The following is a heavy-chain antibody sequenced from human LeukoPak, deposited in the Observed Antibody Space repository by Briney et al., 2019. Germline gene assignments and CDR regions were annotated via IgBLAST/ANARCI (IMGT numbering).Heavy chain of an antibody. V-gene: IGHV4-59*01. D-gene: IGHD6-13*01. J-gene: IGHJ6*02. Sequence: PSETLSLTCTVSGGSISSYYWSWIRQPPGKGLEWIGYIYYSGGTNYNPSLKSRVTISVDTSKNQFSLKLSSVTAADTAVYYCARVDAGSWGYYYYYGMDVWGQGTTVTVSS. CDR2: IYYSGGT. CDR1: GGSISSYY. CDR3: ARVDAGSWGYYYYYGMDV.